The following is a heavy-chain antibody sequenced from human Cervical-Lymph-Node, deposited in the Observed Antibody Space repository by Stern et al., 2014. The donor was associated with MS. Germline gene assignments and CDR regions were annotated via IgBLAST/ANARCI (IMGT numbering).Heavy chain of an antibody. D-gene: IGHD2-8*01. V-gene: IGHV4-39*01. CDR2: VFHSGST. CDR3: ARVYGHNYYYYGLDV. J-gene: IGHJ6*02. CDR1: GGSIRSSTYF. Sequence: QVQLQESGPGLVKPSETLSLTCTVSGGSIRSSTYFWGWIRQSPGKGLEWIGSVFHSGSTPYNPSLKSRIAISVDTSKNQFSLKLSSVIAADTGVYYCARVYGHNYYYYGLDVWGLGTTVIVAS.